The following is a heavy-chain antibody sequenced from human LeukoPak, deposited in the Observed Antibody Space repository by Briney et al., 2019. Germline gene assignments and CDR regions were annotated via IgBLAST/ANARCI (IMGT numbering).Heavy chain of an antibody. D-gene: IGHD3-22*01. V-gene: IGHV3-33*06. CDR3: AKAKSHYYDSSGYYDY. CDR2: IWYDGSNK. Sequence: PGGSLRLSCAASGFTFSSYGMHWVRQAPGKGLEWVAVIWYDGSNKYYADSVKGRFTISRDNSKNTLYLQMNSLRAEDMAVYYCAKAKSHYYDSSGYYDYWGQGTLVTVSS. J-gene: IGHJ4*02. CDR1: GFTFSSYG.